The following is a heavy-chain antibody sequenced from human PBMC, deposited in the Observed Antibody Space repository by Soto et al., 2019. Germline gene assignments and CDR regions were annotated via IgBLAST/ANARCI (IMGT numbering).Heavy chain of an antibody. CDR1: GYSFTSYW. CDR2: IYPGDSDT. V-gene: IGHV5-51*01. CDR3: ARVTTYSSGWYSWFDP. Sequence: PGESLKISCKGSGYSFTSYWIGWVRQMPGKGLEWMGIIYPGDSDTRYSPSFQGQVTISADKSISTAYLQWSSLKASDTAMYYCARVTTYSSGWYSWFDPWGQGTLVTV. D-gene: IGHD6-19*01. J-gene: IGHJ5*02.